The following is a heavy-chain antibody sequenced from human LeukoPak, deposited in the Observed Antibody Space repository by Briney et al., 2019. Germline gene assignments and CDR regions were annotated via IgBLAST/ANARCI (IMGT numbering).Heavy chain of an antibody. V-gene: IGHV4-59*01. CDR1: GGSISSYY. CDR2: IYYSGST. D-gene: IGHD3-22*01. CDR3: ASTYYYDSSGYFVY. J-gene: IGHJ4*02. Sequence: ETLSLTCTVSGGSISSYYWSWIRQPPGKGLEWIGYIYYSGSTNYNPSLKSRATISVDTSKNQFSLKLSSVTAADTAVYYCASTYYYDSSGYFVYWGQGTLVTVSS.